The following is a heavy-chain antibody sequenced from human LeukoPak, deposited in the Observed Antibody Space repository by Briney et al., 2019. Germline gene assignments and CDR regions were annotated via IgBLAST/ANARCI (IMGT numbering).Heavy chain of an antibody. J-gene: IGHJ4*02. D-gene: IGHD3-22*01. V-gene: IGHV3-23*01. Sequence: PGGSLRLSCAASGLTFSSYAMSWVRQAPGKGLEWVSAISGRGGSAYYADSVKGRFTISRDNSKNTLYLQMNSLRAEDTAVYYCAKYSFDTTYFDYWGQGTLVTVSS. CDR1: GLTFSSYA. CDR2: ISGRGGSA. CDR3: AKYSFDTTYFDY.